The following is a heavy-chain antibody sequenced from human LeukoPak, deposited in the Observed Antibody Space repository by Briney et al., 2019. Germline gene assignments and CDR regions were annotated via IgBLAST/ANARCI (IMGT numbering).Heavy chain of an antibody. J-gene: IGHJ4*02. CDR2: ISGSGGST. Sequence: GGSLRLSCAASGFTFSSFAMSWVRQAPGKGLEWVSAISGSGGSTYYADSVKGRFTISRDNSKNTLYLQMNSLRAEDTAVYYCAPSLEAYLFDYWGQGTLVTVSS. CDR3: APSLEAYLFDY. D-gene: IGHD1-1*01. V-gene: IGHV3-23*01. CDR1: GFTFSSFA.